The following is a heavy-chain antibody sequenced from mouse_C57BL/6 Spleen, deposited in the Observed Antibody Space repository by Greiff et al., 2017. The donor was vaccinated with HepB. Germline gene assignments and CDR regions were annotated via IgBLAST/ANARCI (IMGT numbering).Heavy chain of an antibody. Sequence: QVHVKQSGAELVKPGASVKISCKASGYAFSSYWMNWVKQRPGKGLEWIGQIYPGDGDTNYNGKFKGKATLTADKSSSTAYMQLSSLTSEDSAVDFCARSTFTALGGYWGQGTTLTVSS. D-gene: IGHD3-3*01. CDR2: IYPGDGDT. CDR3: ARSTFTALGGY. J-gene: IGHJ2*01. V-gene: IGHV1-80*01. CDR1: GYAFSSYW.